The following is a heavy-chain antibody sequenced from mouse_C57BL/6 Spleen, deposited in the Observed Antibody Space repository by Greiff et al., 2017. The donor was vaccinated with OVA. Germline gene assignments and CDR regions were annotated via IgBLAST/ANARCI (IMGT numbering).Heavy chain of an antibody. Sequence: EVKLMESGTVLARPGASVKMSCKTSGYTFTSYWMHWVKQRPGQGLEWIGAIYPGNSDTSYNQKFKGKAKLTAVTSASTAYMELSSLTNEDSAVYYCTPMVTTRGRRFAYWGQGTLVTVSA. J-gene: IGHJ3*01. V-gene: IGHV1-5*01. CDR3: TPMVTTRGRRFAY. D-gene: IGHD2-2*01. CDR2: IYPGNSDT. CDR1: GYTFTSYW.